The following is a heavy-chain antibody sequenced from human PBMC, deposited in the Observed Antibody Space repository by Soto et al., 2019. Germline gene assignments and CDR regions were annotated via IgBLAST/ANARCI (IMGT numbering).Heavy chain of an antibody. J-gene: IGHJ4*02. CDR2: IIPILGIA. CDR1: GGTFSSYT. D-gene: IGHD6-19*01. V-gene: IGHV1-69*02. CDR3: ASLAVAGTEDLVY. Sequence: SVKVSCKASGGTFSSYTISWVRQAPGQGLEWMGRIIPILGIANYAQKFQGRVTITADKSTSTAYMELSSLRSEDTAVYYCASLAVAGTEDLVYWGQGTLVTVSS.